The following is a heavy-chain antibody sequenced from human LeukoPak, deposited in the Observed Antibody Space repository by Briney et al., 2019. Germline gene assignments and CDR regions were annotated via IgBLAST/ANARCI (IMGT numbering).Heavy chain of an antibody. J-gene: IGHJ4*02. Sequence: EASVKVSCKASGYTFIGYSITWLRQTPGQGLEWMGWISSYNGNTTYAQTLQGRVTMTTDTSTSTTCMELRSLRSDDTAVYYCARGSTRWYDYWGQGTLVTVSS. CDR3: ARGSTRWYDY. V-gene: IGHV1-18*01. D-gene: IGHD6-13*01. CDR2: ISSYNGNT. CDR1: GYTFIGYS.